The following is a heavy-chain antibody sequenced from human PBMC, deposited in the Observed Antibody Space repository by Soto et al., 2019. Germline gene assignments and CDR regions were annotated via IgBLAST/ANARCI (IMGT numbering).Heavy chain of an antibody. CDR1: GFSLSTSGVG. CDR3: ARVEQQLVFDY. J-gene: IGHJ4*02. V-gene: IGHV2-5*02. CDR2: IYWDDDK. Sequence: QITLKESGPTLVKPTQTLTLTCTFSGFSLSTSGVGVGWIRQPPGKALEWLALIYWDDDKRYSPSLKSRLTIPKHTSKTQVVLKMTNMDPVDTATYYCARVEQQLVFDYWGQGTLVTVSS. D-gene: IGHD6-13*01.